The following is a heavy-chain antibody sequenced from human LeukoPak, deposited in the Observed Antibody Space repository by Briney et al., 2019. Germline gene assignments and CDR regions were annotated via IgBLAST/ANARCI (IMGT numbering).Heavy chain of an antibody. D-gene: IGHD3-10*01. J-gene: IGHJ4*02. CDR2: IYYSGST. CDR3: ARVSYSFGELSFDY. V-gene: IGHV4-59*01. Sequence: SSETLSLTCTVSGGSISSYYWSWIRQPPGKGLEWIGYIYYSGSTNYNPSLKSRVTISVDTSKNQFSLKLSSVTAADTAVYYCARVSYSFGELSFDYWGQGTLVTVSS. CDR1: GGSISSYY.